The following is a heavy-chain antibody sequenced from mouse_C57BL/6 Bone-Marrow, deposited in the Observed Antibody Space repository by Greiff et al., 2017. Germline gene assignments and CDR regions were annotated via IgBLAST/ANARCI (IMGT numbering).Heavy chain of an antibody. CDR2: INPSTGGT. D-gene: IGHD1-3*01. V-gene: IGHV1-42*01. J-gene: IGHJ4*01. CDR3: AREVMRDYYAMDY. CDR1: GYSFTGYY. Sequence: EVKLQESGPELVKPGASVKISCKASGYSFTGYYMNWVKQSPEKSLEWIGEINPSTGGTTYNQKFKAKATLTVDKSSSTAYMQLKSLTSEDSAVYYCAREVMRDYYAMDYWGQGTSVTVSS.